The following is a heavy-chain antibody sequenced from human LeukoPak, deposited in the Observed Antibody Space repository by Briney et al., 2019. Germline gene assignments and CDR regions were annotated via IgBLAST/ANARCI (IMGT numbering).Heavy chain of an antibody. D-gene: IGHD3-9*01. CDR1: GGSIGSSSYY. V-gene: IGHV4-39*07. CDR3: ARRYYDILT. J-gene: IGHJ5*02. Sequence: SETLSLTCTVSGGSIGSSSYYWGWIRQPPGKGLEWIGSIFYSGNTYYNPSLKSRVTISVDTSKDQFSLKLSSVTAADTAVYYCARRYYDILTWGQGTLVTVSS. CDR2: IFYSGNT.